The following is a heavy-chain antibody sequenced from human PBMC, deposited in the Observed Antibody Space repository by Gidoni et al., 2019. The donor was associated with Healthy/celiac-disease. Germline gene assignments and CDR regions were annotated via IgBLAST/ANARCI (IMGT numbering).Heavy chain of an antibody. J-gene: IGHJ4*02. CDR2: ISYDGSNK. Sequence: QVQLVESGGGVVQPGRSLRLSCAASGFTFSSYGMHWVRQAPGKGLEWVAVISYDGSNKYYADSVKGRFTISRDNSKNTLYLQMNSLRAEDTAVYYCAKDSYDSSGSWVDYWGQGTLVTVSS. CDR1: GFTFSSYG. CDR3: AKDSYDSSGSWVDY. D-gene: IGHD3-22*01. V-gene: IGHV3-30*18.